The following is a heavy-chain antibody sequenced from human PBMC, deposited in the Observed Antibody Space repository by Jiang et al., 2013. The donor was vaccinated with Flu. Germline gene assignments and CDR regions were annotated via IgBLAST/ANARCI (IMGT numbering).Heavy chain of an antibody. Sequence: GLVKPSETLSLTCTVSWSAPYSSYYWSWIRQPPGKGLEWIGYIYYSGSTNYNPSLKSRVTISVDTSKNQFSLKLSSVTAADTAVYYCARGGSSWYRPFDYWGQGTLVTVSS. CDR2: IYYSGST. D-gene: IGHD6-13*01. V-gene: IGHV4-59*01. CDR1: SAPYSSYY. CDR3: ARGGSSWYRPFDY. J-gene: IGHJ4*02.